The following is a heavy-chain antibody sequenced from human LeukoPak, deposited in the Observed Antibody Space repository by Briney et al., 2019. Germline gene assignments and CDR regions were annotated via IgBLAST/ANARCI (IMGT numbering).Heavy chain of an antibody. Sequence: PGGSLRLSCAASGFTFSTYAMKWVRQAPGKGLEWMAVVLSDGSDQYYADSVQGRFTVSRDNSKNILYLQMDSLRVEDTAVYFCTRGPYTYSSRQLDYWGQGTLVTVSS. J-gene: IGHJ4*02. V-gene: IGHV3-30*04. D-gene: IGHD5-24*01. CDR2: VLSDGSDQ. CDR1: GFTFSTYA. CDR3: TRGPYTYSSRQLDY.